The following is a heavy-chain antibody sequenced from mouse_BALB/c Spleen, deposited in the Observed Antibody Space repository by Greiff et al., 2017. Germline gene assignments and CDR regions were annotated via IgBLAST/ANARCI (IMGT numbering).Heavy chain of an antibody. V-gene: IGHV1-69*01. CDR2: IDTSDSYT. CDR3: ASYDYDAWFAY. CDR1: GYTFTDYW. J-gene: IGHJ3*01. Sequence: QVQLQQPGAELVMPGASVKMSCKASGYTFTDYWMHWVKQRPGQGLEWIGAIDTSDSYTSYNQKFKGKATLTVDESSSTAYMQLSSLTSEDSAVYYCASYDYDAWFAYGGQGTLVTVAA. D-gene: IGHD2-4*01.